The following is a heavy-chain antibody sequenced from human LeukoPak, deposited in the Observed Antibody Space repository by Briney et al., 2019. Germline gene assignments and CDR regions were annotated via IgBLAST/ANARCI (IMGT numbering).Heavy chain of an antibody. J-gene: IGHJ4*02. CDR1: GGTFSSYA. CDR3: ARDVAREFDY. V-gene: IGHV1-69*13. Sequence: VKVSCKASGGTFSSYAISWVRQAPGQGLEWMGGIIPIFGTANYAQKFQGRVTMTRDTSTRTIYMQLSSLRSEDTAVYYCARDVAREFDYWGQGALVTVSS. D-gene: IGHD5-24*01. CDR2: IIPIFGTA.